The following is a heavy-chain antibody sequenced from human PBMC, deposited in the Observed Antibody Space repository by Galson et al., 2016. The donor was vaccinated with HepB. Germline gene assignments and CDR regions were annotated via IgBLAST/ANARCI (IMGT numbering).Heavy chain of an antibody. J-gene: IGHJ4*02. CDR2: IYHTGRT. CDR1: GGSVSSNW. V-gene: IGHV4-4*02. D-gene: IGHD6-19*01. CDR3: ARHIAVSGTRGFDY. Sequence: ETLSLTCAVSGGSVSSNWWSWVRQPPGKGLDWIGEIYHTGRTNFNPSLQSRVTMSIDNSKNQFSLELTSVTAADTATYYCARHIAVSGTRGFDYWGQGILVTVSS.